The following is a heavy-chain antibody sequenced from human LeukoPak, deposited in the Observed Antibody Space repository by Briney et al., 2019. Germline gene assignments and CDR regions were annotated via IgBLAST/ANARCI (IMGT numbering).Heavy chain of an antibody. V-gene: IGHV3-66*01. CDR1: GFTVSINY. CDR2: IYSGGST. J-gene: IGHJ4*02. D-gene: IGHD6-19*01. CDR3: ARGGIAVAGTFRDFDY. Sequence: GGSLRLSCAASGFTVSINYMSWVRQAPGKGLEWVSVIYSGGSTYYADSVKGRFTISRDNSKNTLYLQMNSLRAEDTAVYYCARGGIAVAGTFRDFDYWGQGTLVTVSS.